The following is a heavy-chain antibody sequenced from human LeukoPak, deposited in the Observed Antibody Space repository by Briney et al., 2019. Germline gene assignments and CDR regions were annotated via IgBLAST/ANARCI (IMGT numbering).Heavy chain of an antibody. Sequence: GGSLRLSCAPSGFTFSSYSMNWVRQAPGKGLEWISYISPTGTTIYYADSVRGRFTISRDNAKNSLYLQMNSLRDEDTAAYYCARDPPYTGSYPYFDYWGQGTLVTVSS. V-gene: IGHV3-48*02. J-gene: IGHJ4*02. CDR2: ISPTGTTI. CDR3: ARDPPYTGSYPYFDY. CDR1: GFTFSSYS. D-gene: IGHD1-26*01.